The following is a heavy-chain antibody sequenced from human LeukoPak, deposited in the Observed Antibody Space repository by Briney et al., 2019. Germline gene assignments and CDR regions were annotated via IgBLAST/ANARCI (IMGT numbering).Heavy chain of an antibody. CDR2: INHSGST. V-gene: IGHV4-34*01. CDR1: GGSFSGYY. J-gene: IGHJ5*02. CDR3: ARAEVHCSGGSCYFFGFDP. D-gene: IGHD2-15*01. Sequence: PSETLSLTCAVYGGSFSGYYWSWIRQPPGKGLEWIGEINHSGSTNYNPSLKSRVTISVDTSKNQFSLKLSSVTAADTAVYYCARAEVHCSGGSCYFFGFDPWGQGTLVTVSS.